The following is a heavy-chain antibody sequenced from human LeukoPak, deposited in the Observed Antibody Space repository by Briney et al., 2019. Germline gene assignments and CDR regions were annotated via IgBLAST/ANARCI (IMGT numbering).Heavy chain of an antibody. D-gene: IGHD3-10*01. CDR1: GGTFSSYA. CDR2: IIPILGIA. V-gene: IGHV1-69*04. J-gene: IGHJ4*02. Sequence: ASVKVSCKASGGTFSSYAISWVRQAPGQGLEWMGRIIPILGIANYAQKFQGRVTITADKSTSTAYMELSSLRSEDTAVYYCASTFYGSGSYSIAFDYWGQGTLVTVSS. CDR3: ASTFYGSGSYSIAFDY.